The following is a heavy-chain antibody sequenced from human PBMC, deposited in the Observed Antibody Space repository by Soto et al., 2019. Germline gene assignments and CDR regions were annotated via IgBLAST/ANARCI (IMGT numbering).Heavy chain of an antibody. CDR1: GYTFTSYG. J-gene: IGHJ3*02. CDR3: ARHLKGYSYGTSSAFDI. Sequence: ASVKVSCKASGYTFTSYGISWVRQAPGQGLEWMGWISAYNGNTNYAQKLQGRVTMTTDTSTSTAYMELSSLRSDDTAVYYCARHLKGYSYGTSSAFDIWGQGTMVTVS. D-gene: IGHD5-18*01. CDR2: ISAYNGNT. V-gene: IGHV1-18*01.